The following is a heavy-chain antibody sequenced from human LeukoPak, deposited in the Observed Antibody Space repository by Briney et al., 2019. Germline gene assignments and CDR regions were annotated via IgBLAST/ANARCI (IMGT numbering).Heavy chain of an antibody. CDR3: AGTLHPVSNSWYFDQ. J-gene: IGHJ4*02. CDR1: GGSISSYY. Sequence: SSETLSLTCTVSGGSISSYYWSWIRQPPGKGLEWIGYIYYSGSTNYNPSLKSRVTISVDTSKNQFSLKLSSVTAADTAVYYCAGTLHPVSNSWYFDQWGQGTLVTVSA. V-gene: IGHV4-59*01. D-gene: IGHD6-13*01. CDR2: IYYSGST.